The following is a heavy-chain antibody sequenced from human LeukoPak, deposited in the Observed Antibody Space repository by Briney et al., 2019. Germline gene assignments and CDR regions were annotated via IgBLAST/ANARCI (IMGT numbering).Heavy chain of an antibody. Sequence: SGTLSLTCAVSGRSISSSNWWSWVRQPPGKGLEWIGEIYHSGSTNYNPSLKSRVTISVDKSKNQFSLKLSSVTAADTAVYYCARDPIMTGYYGDAFDIWGQGTMVTVSS. CDR1: GRSISSSNW. D-gene: IGHD3-9*01. V-gene: IGHV4-4*02. CDR3: ARDPIMTGYYGDAFDI. J-gene: IGHJ3*02. CDR2: IYHSGST.